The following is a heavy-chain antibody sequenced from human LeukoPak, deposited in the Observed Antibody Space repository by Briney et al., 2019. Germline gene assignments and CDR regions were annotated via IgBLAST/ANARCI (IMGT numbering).Heavy chain of an antibody. CDR2: IYYSGST. D-gene: IGHD1-26*01. CDR3: ARHIGGYYFDY. CDR1: GGSISSYY. V-gene: IGHV4-59*08. Sequence: PSETLSLTCTVSGGSISSYYWSWIRQPPGKGLEWIGYIYYSGSTNYNPSLKSRVTISVDTSKGQFSLKLSSVTAADTAVYYCARHIGGYYFDYWGQGILVTVSS. J-gene: IGHJ4*02.